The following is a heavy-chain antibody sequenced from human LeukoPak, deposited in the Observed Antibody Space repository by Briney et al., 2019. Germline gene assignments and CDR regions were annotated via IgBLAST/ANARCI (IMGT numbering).Heavy chain of an antibody. Sequence: PGGSLRLSCATSGLTFNDYGMSWVRQAPGKGQEWVSGLNWNGSATTYADSVKGRFTISRDNTENSLYLQINSLRAEDTAFYYCARVAVGGNWFDTWGQGTLVTVSS. D-gene: IGHD6-19*01. V-gene: IGHV3-20*04. CDR3: ARVAVGGNWFDT. CDR1: GLTFNDYG. J-gene: IGHJ5*02. CDR2: LNWNGSAT.